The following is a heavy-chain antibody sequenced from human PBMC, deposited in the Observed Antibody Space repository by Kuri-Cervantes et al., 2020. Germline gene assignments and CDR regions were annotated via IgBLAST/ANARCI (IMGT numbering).Heavy chain of an antibody. CDR1: GFTFSSYS. CDR3: ATILTGEGMDV. CDR2: INSSSSYI. J-gene: IGHJ6*02. D-gene: IGHD3-16*01. Sequence: GESLMISFAASGFTFSSYSMNWVRQAPGKGLEWDSSINSSSSYIYYADSVKGRFTITRDNAKNSLYLQMNSLRAEDTSVYYCATILTGEGMDVWGQGTTVTVSS. V-gene: IGHV3-21*01.